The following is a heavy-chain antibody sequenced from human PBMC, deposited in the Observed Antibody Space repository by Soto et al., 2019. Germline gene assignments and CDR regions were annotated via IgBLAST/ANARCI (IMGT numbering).Heavy chain of an antibody. CDR3: ANGSHDY. CDR2: ISGSGGST. J-gene: IGHJ4*02. Sequence: EVQLLESGGGLVQPGGSLRLSCAASGFTFSSYAMSWVRQAPGKGLEWVSAISGSGGSTYYADSVKGRFTISRDNSKNTLDLQMNRLRAEDKALYYCANGSHDYWGQGTLVTVSS. V-gene: IGHV3-23*01. CDR1: GFTFSSYA. D-gene: IGHD2-15*01.